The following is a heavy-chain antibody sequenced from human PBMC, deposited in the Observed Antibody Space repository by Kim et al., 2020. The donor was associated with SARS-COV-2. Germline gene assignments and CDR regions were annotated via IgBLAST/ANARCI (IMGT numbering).Heavy chain of an antibody. D-gene: IGHD6-13*01. CDR2: IRSKANSYAT. CDR3: TRLAALAAADKGYGMDV. J-gene: IGHJ6*02. CDR1: GFTFSGSA. V-gene: IGHV3-73*01. Sequence: GGSLRLSCAASGFTFSGSAMHWVRQASGKGLEWVGRIRSKANSYATAYAASVKGRFTISRDDSKNTAYLQMNSLKTEDTAVYYCTRLAALAAADKGYGMDVWGQGTTVTVSS.